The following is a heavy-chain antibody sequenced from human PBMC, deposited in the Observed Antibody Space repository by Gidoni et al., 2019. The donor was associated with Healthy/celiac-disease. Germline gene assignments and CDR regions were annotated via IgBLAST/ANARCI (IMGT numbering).Heavy chain of an antibody. D-gene: IGHD6-19*01. CDR1: GFTFSSYA. J-gene: IGHJ4*02. CDR2: ISYDGSNK. Sequence: QVQLVESGGGVVQPGRSLRLPCAASGFTFSSYAMHWVRQAPGKGLEWVAVISYDGSNKYYADSVKGRFTISRDNSKNTLYLQMNSLRAEDTAVYYCAREWLFNYWGQGTLVTVSS. V-gene: IGHV3-30*04. CDR3: AREWLFNY.